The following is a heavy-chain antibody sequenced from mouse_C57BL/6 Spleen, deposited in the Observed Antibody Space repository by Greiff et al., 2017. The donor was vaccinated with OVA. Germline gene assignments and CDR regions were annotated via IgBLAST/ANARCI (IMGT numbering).Heavy chain of an antibody. J-gene: IGHJ2*01. CDR1: GFTFSDYG. CDR3: ARGEVDYYGSGNY. CDR2: ISSGSSTI. Sequence: EVKLVESGGGLVKPGGSLKLSCAASGFTFSDYGMHWVRQAPEKGLEWVAYISSGSSTIYYADTVKGRFTISRDNAKNTLFLQMTSLRSEDTAMYYCARGEVDYYGSGNYWGQGTTLTVSS. V-gene: IGHV5-17*01. D-gene: IGHD1-1*01.